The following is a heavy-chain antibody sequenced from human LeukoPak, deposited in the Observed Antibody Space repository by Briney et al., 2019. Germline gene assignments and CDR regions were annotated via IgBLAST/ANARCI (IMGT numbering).Heavy chain of an antibody. Sequence: SETLSLTCAVYGGSFSTYYWSWIRQPPGKGLEWIGEINHSGSTNYNPSLKSRVTISVDTSKNQFSLKLSSVTAADTAVYYCARVGSGTTGAYYYYGMDVWGKGTTVTVSS. V-gene: IGHV4-34*01. J-gene: IGHJ6*04. D-gene: IGHD1-1*01. CDR2: INHSGST. CDR3: ARVGSGTTGAYYYYGMDV. CDR1: GGSFSTYY.